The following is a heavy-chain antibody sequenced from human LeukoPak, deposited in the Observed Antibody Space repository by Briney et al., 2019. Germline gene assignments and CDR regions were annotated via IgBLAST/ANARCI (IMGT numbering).Heavy chain of an antibody. J-gene: IGHJ4*02. CDR2: INPNSGGT. V-gene: IGHV1-2*02. Sequence: ASVKVSCKASGYTFTGYYMHWVRQAPGQGLEWMGWINPNSGGTNYAQKLQGRVSMTTDTSTTTAYMEVRSLRSDDTAVYYCARVLRVVPYYFDYWGQGTLVTVSS. D-gene: IGHD2-15*01. CDR1: GYTFTGYY. CDR3: ARVLRVVPYYFDY.